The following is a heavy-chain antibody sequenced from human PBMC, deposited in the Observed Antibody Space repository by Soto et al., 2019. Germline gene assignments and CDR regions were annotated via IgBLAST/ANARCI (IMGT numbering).Heavy chain of an antibody. Sequence: QVQLQESGPGLMKPSQTLSLSCTVSGGSISSGDHYWSWIRQHPGKGLEWIGFIYYGGNTYYKPPLTSRVTLSLDTSKNQFYLRLSSVTAADTAVYYCARVRYDYGSGSYAMDVWGRGTTVTVSS. CDR1: GGSISSGDHY. D-gene: IGHD3-10*01. CDR2: IYYGGNT. J-gene: IGHJ6*02. CDR3: ARVRYDYGSGSYAMDV. V-gene: IGHV4-31*03.